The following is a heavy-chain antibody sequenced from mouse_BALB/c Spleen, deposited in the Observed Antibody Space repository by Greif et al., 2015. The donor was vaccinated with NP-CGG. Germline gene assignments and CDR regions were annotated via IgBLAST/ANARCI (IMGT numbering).Heavy chain of an antibody. V-gene: IGHV1S16*01. J-gene: IGHJ2*01. Sequence: QVQLQQSGAELVKPGASVKLSCKASGYTFISYYMYWVKQRPGQGLEWIGEINPSNGGANLNEKFKSKATLTVDKSSSTAYMQLSSLTSEDSAVYFCTRGRRRDFDFWGQVTTLTVSS. CDR2: INPSNGGA. D-gene: IGHD1-2*01. CDR1: GYTFISYY. CDR3: TRGRRRDFDF.